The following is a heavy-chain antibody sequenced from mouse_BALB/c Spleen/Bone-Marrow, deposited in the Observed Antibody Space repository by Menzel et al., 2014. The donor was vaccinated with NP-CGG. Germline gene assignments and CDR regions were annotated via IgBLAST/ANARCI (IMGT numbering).Heavy chain of an antibody. Sequence: EVKLVESGGGLVQPEGSLKLSCATSGFTFSDYYMYWVRQTPEKRLEWVAYISNGGGSTYYPDTVKGRFTISRDNARNTLYLQMSRLKSEDTAMYYCARRGWYYAMDYWGQGTSVTVSS. CDR3: ARRGWYYAMDY. V-gene: IGHV5-12*02. CDR2: ISNGGGST. CDR1: GFTFSDYY. J-gene: IGHJ4*01. D-gene: IGHD2-3*01.